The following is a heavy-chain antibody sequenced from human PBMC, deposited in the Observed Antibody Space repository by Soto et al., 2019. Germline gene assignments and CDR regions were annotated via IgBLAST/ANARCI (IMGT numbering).Heavy chain of an antibody. V-gene: IGHV4-59*11. CDR1: GFSISSLY. CDR2: IYYTGSI. Sequence: SETLSLTCTVSGFSISSLYWSWSRQPPGKGLEWIGYIYYTGSINYNPSLKSRVTISVDTPKNQFSLKVSSVTAADTAVYYCARALVTGTTGSLDWFDPWGQGTLVTVSS. CDR3: ARALVTGTTGSLDWFDP. J-gene: IGHJ5*02. D-gene: IGHD1-20*01.